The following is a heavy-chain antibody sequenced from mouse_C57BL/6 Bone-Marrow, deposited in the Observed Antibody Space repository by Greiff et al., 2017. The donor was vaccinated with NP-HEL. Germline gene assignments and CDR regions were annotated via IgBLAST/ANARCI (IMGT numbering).Heavy chain of an antibody. V-gene: IGHV5-4*01. CDR1: GFTFSSYA. D-gene: IGHD3-2*02. Sequence: EVQLVESGGGLVKPGGSLKLSCAASGFTFSSYAMSWVRQTPEKRLEWVATIRDGGSYTYYQDTVKGRFTISKDNAKNNLDLQMSHLKSEDTAMYYGAKWAAQASYYFDYWGQGTTLTVSS. CDR2: IRDGGSYT. CDR3: AKWAAQASYYFDY. J-gene: IGHJ2*01.